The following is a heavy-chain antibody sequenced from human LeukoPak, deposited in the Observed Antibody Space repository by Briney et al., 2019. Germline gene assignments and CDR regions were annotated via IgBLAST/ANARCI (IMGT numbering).Heavy chain of an antibody. Sequence: SETLSLTCTVSGGSISSGGYYWSGIRQHPGKGLEWIGYIYYSGSTYYNPSLKSRVTISVDTSKNQFSLKLSSVTAADTAVYYCARWLQLRDYFDYWGQGPLVTVSS. CDR3: ARWLQLRDYFDY. D-gene: IGHD5-24*01. J-gene: IGHJ4*02. CDR2: IYYSGST. V-gene: IGHV4-31*03. CDR1: GGSISSGGYY.